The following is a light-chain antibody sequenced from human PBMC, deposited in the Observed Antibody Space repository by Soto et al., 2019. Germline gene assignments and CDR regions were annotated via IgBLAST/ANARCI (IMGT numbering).Light chain of an antibody. CDR1: SSDVGAYNY. CDR2: EVS. CDR3: YSYTSSSTLV. J-gene: IGLJ3*02. Sequence: QSALTQPASVSGSPGQSIAISCTGTSSDVGAYNYVSWYQQHPGKAPKLMIYEVSLRPSGVSNRFSGSKSDNTASLTLSGLQAEDEADYYCYSYTSSSTLVFGGGTKGTVL. V-gene: IGLV2-14*01.